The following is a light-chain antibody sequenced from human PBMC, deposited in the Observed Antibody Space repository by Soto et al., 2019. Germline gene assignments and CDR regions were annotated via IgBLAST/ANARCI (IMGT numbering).Light chain of an antibody. CDR3: QHYNSFST. CDR2: DAS. J-gene: IGKJ4*01. CDR1: QTISRW. V-gene: IGKV1-5*01. Sequence: DIQMAQSPSTLSATVGDRVTITCRASQTISRWLAWYQRKPGQAPKLLIYDASTLESGVPSRFSGSGSGTEFTLTISSLQPDDFATYYCQHYNSFSTFGGGTKVEIK.